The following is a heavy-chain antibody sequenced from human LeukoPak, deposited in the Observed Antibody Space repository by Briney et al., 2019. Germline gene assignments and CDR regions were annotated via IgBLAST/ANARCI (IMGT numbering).Heavy chain of an antibody. V-gene: IGHV3-30*04. J-gene: IGHJ4*02. CDR3: AREYGDGFDY. D-gene: IGHD4-17*01. Sequence: GGSLRLSCAASGFTFSSYAMHWVRQAPGKGLEWVAVISYDGSNQYYADSVKGRFTISRDNSKNTLYLQMNSLRAEDTAVYYCAREYGDGFDYWGQGTLVTVYS. CDR1: GFTFSSYA. CDR2: ISYDGSNQ.